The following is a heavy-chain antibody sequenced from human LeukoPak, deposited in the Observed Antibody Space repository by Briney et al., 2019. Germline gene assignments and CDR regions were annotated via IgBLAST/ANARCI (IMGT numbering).Heavy chain of an antibody. J-gene: IGHJ5*02. D-gene: IGHD6-13*01. CDR2: IYYSGST. V-gene: IGHV4-59*01. Sequence: SETLSLTCTVSGGSISSYYWSWIRQPPGKGLEWIGYIYYSGSTNYNPSLKSRVTISVDTSKNQFSLKLSSVTAAVTAVYYCARERGSSRYRDWFDPWGQGTLVTVSS. CDR1: GGSISSYY. CDR3: ARERGSSRYRDWFDP.